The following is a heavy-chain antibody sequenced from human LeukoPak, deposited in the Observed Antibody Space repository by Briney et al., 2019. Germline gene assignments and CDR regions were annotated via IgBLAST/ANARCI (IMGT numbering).Heavy chain of an antibody. D-gene: IGHD3-9*01. CDR3: ARDPGDILTGYQPIDYFDY. CDR1: GYSISSGYY. V-gene: IGHV4-38-2*02. J-gene: IGHJ4*02. Sequence: SETLSLTCTVSGYSISSGYYWGWIRQPPGKGLEWIGSIYHSGSTYYNPSLKSRVTISVDTSKNQFSLKLSSVTAADTAVYYCARDPGDILTGYQPIDYFDYWGQGTLVTVSS. CDR2: IYHSGST.